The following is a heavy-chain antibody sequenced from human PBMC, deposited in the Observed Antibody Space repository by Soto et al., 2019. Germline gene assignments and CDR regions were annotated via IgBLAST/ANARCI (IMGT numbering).Heavy chain of an antibody. D-gene: IGHD3-3*01. CDR3: TRDTLYDFWSGFDY. Sequence: SGGSLRLSCTASGFTFGDYAMSWFRQAPGKGLEWVGFIRSKAYGGTTEYAASVKGRFTISRDDSTSIAYLQMNSLKTEDTAVYYCTRDTLYDFWSGFDYWGQGTLVTVSS. CDR2: IRSKAYGGTT. CDR1: GFTFGDYA. J-gene: IGHJ4*02. V-gene: IGHV3-49*03.